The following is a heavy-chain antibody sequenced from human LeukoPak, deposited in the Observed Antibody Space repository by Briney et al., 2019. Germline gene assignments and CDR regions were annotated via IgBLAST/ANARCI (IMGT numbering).Heavy chain of an antibody. J-gene: IGHJ4*02. V-gene: IGHV4-59*01. CDR2: IYYSGST. CDR1: GGSISSYY. CDR3: ARGGVNIGY. D-gene: IGHD3-10*01. Sequence: PSETLSLTCIVSGGSISSYYWSWIRQPPGKGLEWIGYIYYSGSTNYNPSLKSRVTISVDTSKNQFSLKLSSVTAADTAVYFCARGGVNIGYWGQGTLVTVSS.